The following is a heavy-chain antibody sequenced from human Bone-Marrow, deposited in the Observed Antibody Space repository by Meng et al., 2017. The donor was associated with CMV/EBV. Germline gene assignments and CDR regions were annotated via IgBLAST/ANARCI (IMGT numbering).Heavy chain of an antibody. Sequence: SETLSLTCTVSGGSISSSSYYWGWIRQPPGKGLEWIGSIYYSGSTNYNPSLKSRVTISVDTSKNQFSLKLSSVTAADTAVYYCARGPHPSYCSSTSCYTWFDPWGQGTLVTVSS. CDR3: ARGPHPSYCSSTSCYTWFDP. V-gene: IGHV4-39*07. J-gene: IGHJ5*02. CDR2: IYYSGST. CDR1: GGSISSSSYY. D-gene: IGHD2-2*02.